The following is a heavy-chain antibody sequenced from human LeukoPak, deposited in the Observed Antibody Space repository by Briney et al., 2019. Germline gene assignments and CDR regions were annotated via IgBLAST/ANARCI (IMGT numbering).Heavy chain of an antibody. CDR2: ISTSATYM. CDR3: AKDRVALLYSYYMDV. Sequence: GGSLRLSCAASGLTFSGYIWNWVRQAPGKGLEWLSSISTSATYMDYADSAKGRFTISRDNAKSSLYLQMNSLRAEDTALYYCAKDRVALLYSYYMDVWGKGTTVTVSS. J-gene: IGHJ6*03. CDR1: GLTFSGYI. V-gene: IGHV3-21*04.